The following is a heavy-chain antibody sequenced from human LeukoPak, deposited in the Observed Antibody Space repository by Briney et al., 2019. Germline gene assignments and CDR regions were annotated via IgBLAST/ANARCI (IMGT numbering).Heavy chain of an antibody. CDR1: GFTFSSYS. J-gene: IGHJ4*02. CDR3: ARDGWSTIVGVVITFDY. Sequence: GGSLRLSCAASGFTFSSYSMNWVRQAPGKGLEWVSYISSSSSTIYYADSVKGRFTISRDNAKNSLYLQMNSLRAEDTAVYYCARDGWSTIVGVVITFDYWGQGTLVTVSS. CDR2: ISSSSSTI. V-gene: IGHV3-48*01. D-gene: IGHD3-3*01.